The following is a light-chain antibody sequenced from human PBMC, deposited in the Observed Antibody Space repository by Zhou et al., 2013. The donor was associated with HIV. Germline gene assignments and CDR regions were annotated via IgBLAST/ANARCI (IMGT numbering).Light chain of an antibody. J-gene: IGKJ2*01. Sequence: VMTQSPATLSVSPGERATLSCGASQSVSSAYLAWYQQKPGLAPRLLVYDASNRATGIPARFSGSGSGTDFTLTISSLEPEDFAVYYCQQRINWPQTFGQGTKLEIK. V-gene: IGKV3-11*01. CDR2: DAS. CDR1: QSVSSAY. CDR3: QQRINWPQT.